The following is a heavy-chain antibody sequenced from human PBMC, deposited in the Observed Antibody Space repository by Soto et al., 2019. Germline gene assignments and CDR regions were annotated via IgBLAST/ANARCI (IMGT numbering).Heavy chain of an antibody. D-gene: IGHD3-10*01. Sequence: GSLRLSCTAPGFTFNNYGMHWVRQAPGKGLEWVVVISFDGRNTDYLDSVKGRFTISRDNSENTLCVAMPSLRAEDTAVYYCVNQSGSGSYYKVDFEGHFNSCGQRT. CDR3: VNQSGSGSYYKVDFEGHFNS. CDR1: GFTFNNYG. J-gene: IGHJ5*01. V-gene: IGHV3-30*18. CDR2: ISFDGRNT.